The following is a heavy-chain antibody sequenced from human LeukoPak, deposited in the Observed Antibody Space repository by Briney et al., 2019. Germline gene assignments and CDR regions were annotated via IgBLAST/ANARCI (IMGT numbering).Heavy chain of an antibody. Sequence: GESLKISCKGSGYSFTSYWIGWVRQMPGKGLEWMGIIYPADSDTRYSPSFQGQVTISADKSISTAYLQWSSLKASDTAMYYCARRYRFSSSWYYFDYWGQGTLVTVSS. CDR3: ARRYRFSSSWYYFDY. J-gene: IGHJ4*02. CDR2: IYPADSDT. V-gene: IGHV5-51*01. D-gene: IGHD6-13*01. CDR1: GYSFTSYW.